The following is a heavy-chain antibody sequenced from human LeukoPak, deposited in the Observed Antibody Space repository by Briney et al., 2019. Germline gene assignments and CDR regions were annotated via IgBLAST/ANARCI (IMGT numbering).Heavy chain of an antibody. CDR3: ARRCGGYFDY. CDR2: MYYSGST. J-gene: IGHJ4*02. D-gene: IGHD2-21*01. Sequence: SETLSLTCTVSGGSISNYYWSWIRQPPGKGLEWIGYMYYSGSTNYNPSLKSRVTISVDTSKNQFSLKLSSVTAADTAVYYCARRCGGYFDYWGQGTLVTVSS. V-gene: IGHV4-59*08. CDR1: GGSISNYY.